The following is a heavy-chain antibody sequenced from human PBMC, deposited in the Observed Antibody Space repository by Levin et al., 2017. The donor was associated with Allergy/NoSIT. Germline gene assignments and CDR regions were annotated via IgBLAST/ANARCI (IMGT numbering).Heavy chain of an antibody. CDR2: ISYDGSNK. D-gene: IGHD6-19*01. CDR3: AKEVSSGWYLFDY. V-gene: IGHV3-30*18. Sequence: GGSLRLSCAASGFTFSSYGIHWVRQAPGKGLEWVAVISYDGSNKYYADSVKGRFTISRDNSKNTLYLQMNSLRAEDTAVYYCAKEVSSGWYLFDYWGQGTLVTVSS. J-gene: IGHJ4*02. CDR1: GFTFSSYG.